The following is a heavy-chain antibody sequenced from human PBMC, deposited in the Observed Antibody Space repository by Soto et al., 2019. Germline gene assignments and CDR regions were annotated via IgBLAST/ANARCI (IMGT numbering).Heavy chain of an antibody. Sequence: GGSLRLSCAASGFTFSSYWMHWVRQAPGKGLVWVSRTNEDGSIINYADSVRGRFTVSRDDSKNTVYLQMNSLRVEDTALYYCAKDESTGYVELYWGLGTLVTVSS. V-gene: IGHV3-74*01. CDR1: GFTFSSYW. D-gene: IGHD3-22*01. CDR2: TNEDGSII. J-gene: IGHJ4*02. CDR3: AKDESTGYVELY.